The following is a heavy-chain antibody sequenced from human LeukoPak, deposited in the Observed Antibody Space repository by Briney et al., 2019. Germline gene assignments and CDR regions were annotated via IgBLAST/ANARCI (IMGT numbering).Heavy chain of an antibody. J-gene: IGHJ3*02. CDR2: IYYSGST. Sequence: SETLSLTCTVSGGSISSSSYYWGWIRQPPGKGLEWIGSIYYSGSTYYNPSLKSRVTISVDTSKNQFSLKLSSVTAADTAVYYCAREVRGIAAARDAFDIWGQGTMVTVSS. D-gene: IGHD6-13*01. CDR3: AREVRGIAAARDAFDI. V-gene: IGHV4-39*02. CDR1: GGSISSSSYY.